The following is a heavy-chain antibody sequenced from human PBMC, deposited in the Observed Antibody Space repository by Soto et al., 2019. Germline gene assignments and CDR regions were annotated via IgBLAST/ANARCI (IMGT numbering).Heavy chain of an antibody. J-gene: IGHJ4*02. CDR2: INHSGST. D-gene: IGHD4-4*01. Sequence: SETLSLTCAVYGGSFSDYYWSWIRQPPGKGLEWIGEINHSGSTNYDPSLKSRVTISVDTSKSQFSLRLSSVTAADTAVYYCARESTVTTGIDYWGQGTLVTVSS. CDR3: ARESTVTTGIDY. V-gene: IGHV4-34*01. CDR1: GGSFSDYY.